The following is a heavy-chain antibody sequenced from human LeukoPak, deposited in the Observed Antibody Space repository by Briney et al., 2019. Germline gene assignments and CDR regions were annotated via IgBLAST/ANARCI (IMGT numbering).Heavy chain of an antibody. J-gene: IGHJ4*02. D-gene: IGHD2-15*01. CDR3: ARRDNVVVVSASDY. CDR2: ITASGDST. Sequence: GGSLRLSCAASGFTFSSYGMRWVRQAPGKGLEWVSGITASGDSTYYADSVKGRFTMSRDNSRDTVYLQMNSLRVDDTAVYYCARRDNVVVVSASDYWGQGTLVTVSS. V-gene: IGHV3-23*01. CDR1: GFTFSSYG.